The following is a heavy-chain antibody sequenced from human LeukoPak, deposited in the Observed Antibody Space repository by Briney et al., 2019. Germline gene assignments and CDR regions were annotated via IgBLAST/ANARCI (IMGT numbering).Heavy chain of an antibody. D-gene: IGHD4-17*01. CDR2: IYYSGST. Sequence: PSETLSLTCTVSGGSISSSSYYWGWIRQPPGKGLEWIGSIYYSGSTYYNPSLKSRVTISVDTSKNQFSLKLSSVTAADTAVYYCARPPTDYGDQDYWGQGTLVTVSS. CDR3: ARPPTDYGDQDY. CDR1: GGSISSSSYY. V-gene: IGHV4-39*07. J-gene: IGHJ4*02.